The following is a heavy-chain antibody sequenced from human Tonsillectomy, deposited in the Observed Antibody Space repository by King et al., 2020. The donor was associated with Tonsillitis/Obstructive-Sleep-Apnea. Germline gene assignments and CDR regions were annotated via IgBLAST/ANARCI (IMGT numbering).Heavy chain of an antibody. CDR2: IYHSGST. CDR3: AKLRSNCWFDP. J-gene: IGHJ5*02. V-gene: IGHV4-59*01. D-gene: IGHD1-1*01. Sequence: QLQESGPGLVKPSETLSLTCSVSGGSISSSYWSWIRQPPGKGLEWIGYIYHSGSTNYNPSLKSRVTISVDTSKNQLSLKLTSVTAADTAVYYRAKLRSNCWFDPWGQGTLVTVSS. CDR1: GGSISSSY.